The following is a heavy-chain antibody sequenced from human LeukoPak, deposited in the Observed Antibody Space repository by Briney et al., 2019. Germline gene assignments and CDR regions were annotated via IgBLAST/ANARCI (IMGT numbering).Heavy chain of an antibody. CDR2: ISAYNGNT. CDR3: ARGVGSSSSPARATDFDY. J-gene: IGHJ4*02. Sequence: GASVKVSCKASGYTLTSYGISWVRQAPGQGLEWMGWISAYNGNTNYAQKLQGRVTMATDTSTSTVYMELSSLRSEDTAVYYCARGVGSSSSPARATDFDYWGQGTLVTVSS. V-gene: IGHV1-18*01. D-gene: IGHD6-6*01. CDR1: GYTLTSYG.